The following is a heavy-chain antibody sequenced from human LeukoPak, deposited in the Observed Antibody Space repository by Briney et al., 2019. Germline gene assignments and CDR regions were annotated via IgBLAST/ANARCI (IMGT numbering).Heavy chain of an antibody. CDR1: EGTFSSYA. J-gene: IGHJ6*03. Sequence: SVKVSCKASEGTFSSYAISWVRQAPGQGLEWMGGIIPIFGTANYAQKFQGRVTITADESTSTAYMELSSLRSEDTAVYYCARGGVLRFLEWSLPPYYYYYMDVWGKGTTVTVSS. V-gene: IGHV1-69*01. D-gene: IGHD3-3*01. CDR2: IIPIFGTA. CDR3: ARGGVLRFLEWSLPPYYYYYMDV.